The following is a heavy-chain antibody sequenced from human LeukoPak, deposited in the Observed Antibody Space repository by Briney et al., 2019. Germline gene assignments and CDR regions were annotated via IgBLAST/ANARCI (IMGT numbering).Heavy chain of an antibody. CDR1: GGSISSSSYY. V-gene: IGHV4-61*01. Sequence: SETLSLTCTVSGGSISSSSYYWSWLRQPPGKGLEWIGYIYYSESTNYNPSLKSRVTISTDTSKSQFSLNLRSATAEDTGIYYCARGRCRNSGCRPYFDYWGQGTQVTVSS. CDR2: IYYSEST. J-gene: IGHJ4*02. D-gene: IGHD2/OR15-2a*01. CDR3: ARGRCRNSGCRPYFDY.